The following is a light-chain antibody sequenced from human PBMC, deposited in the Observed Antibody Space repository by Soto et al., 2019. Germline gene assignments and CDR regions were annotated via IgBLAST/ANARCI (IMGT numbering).Light chain of an antibody. V-gene: IGLV2-14*01. J-gene: IGLJ1*01. CDR2: DVS. CDR3: SSYSSSSTLYV. Sequence: QSALTQPASVSGSPGQSITISCTGTSSDVGGYNYVSWYQLRPGKAPKLTIYDVSNRPSGVSNRFSGSKSGNTASLTISGFQAEDEADYYCSSYSSSSTLYVFGTGTKVTVL. CDR1: SSDVGGYNY.